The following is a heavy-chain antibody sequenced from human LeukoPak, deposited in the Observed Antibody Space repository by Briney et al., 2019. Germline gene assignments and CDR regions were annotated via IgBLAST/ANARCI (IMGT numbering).Heavy chain of an antibody. CDR1: GFTFSSYG. D-gene: IGHD5-18*01. J-gene: IGHJ6*04. Sequence: GGSLRLSCAASGFTFSSYGMHWVRQAPGKGLEWVAVIWCDGSNKYYADSVKGRFTISRDNSRNTLYLQMNSLRAEDTAVYYCARDFYGGGYSYGSYYYYGMDVWGKGTTVTVSS. CDR2: IWCDGSNK. CDR3: ARDFYGGGYSYGSYYYYGMDV. V-gene: IGHV3-33*01.